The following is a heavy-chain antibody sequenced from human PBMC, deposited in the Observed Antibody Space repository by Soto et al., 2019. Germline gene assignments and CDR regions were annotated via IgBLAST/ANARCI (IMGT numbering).Heavy chain of an antibody. V-gene: IGHV1-18*01. CDR2: ISAYNGNT. CDR3: ARVNGDPTFLYYYGMDV. D-gene: IGHD4-17*01. J-gene: IGHJ6*02. Sequence: QVQLVQSGAEVKKPGASVKVSCKASGYTFTSYGISWVRQAPGQGLEWMGWISAYNGNTNYAQKLQGRVTMTTETSTSTAYMELRSLRSDDTAVYYCARVNGDPTFLYYYGMDVWGQGTTVTVSS. CDR1: GYTFTSYG.